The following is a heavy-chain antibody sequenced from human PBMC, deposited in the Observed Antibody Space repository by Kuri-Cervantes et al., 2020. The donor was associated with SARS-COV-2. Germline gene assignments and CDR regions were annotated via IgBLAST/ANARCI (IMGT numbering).Heavy chain of an antibody. J-gene: IGHJ4*02. CDR1: GFTFSSYG. V-gene: IGHV3-30*02. CDR2: IRYDGSNK. D-gene: IGHD3-9*01. Sequence: GGSLRLPCAASGFTFSSYGMHWVRQAPGKGLEWVAFIRYDGSNKYYADSVKGRFTISRDNAKNSLYLQMNSLRAEDTAVYYCARATGGVLRYFDWSPYFDYWGQGTLVTVSS. CDR3: ARATGGVLRYFDWSPYFDY.